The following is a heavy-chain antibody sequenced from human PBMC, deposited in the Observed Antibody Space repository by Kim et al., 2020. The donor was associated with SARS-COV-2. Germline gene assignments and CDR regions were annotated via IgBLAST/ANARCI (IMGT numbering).Heavy chain of an antibody. D-gene: IGHD2-2*01. CDR1: GFTFSSYA. J-gene: IGHJ6*02. Sequence: GGSLRLSCAASGFTFSSYAMSWVRQAPGKGLEWVSAISGSGGSTYYADSVKGRFTISRDNSKNTLYLQMNSLRAEDTAVYYCANGHCSSTSCYAGYGMDVWGQGTTVTVSS. CDR3: ANGHCSSTSCYAGYGMDV. CDR2: ISGSGGST. V-gene: IGHV3-23*01.